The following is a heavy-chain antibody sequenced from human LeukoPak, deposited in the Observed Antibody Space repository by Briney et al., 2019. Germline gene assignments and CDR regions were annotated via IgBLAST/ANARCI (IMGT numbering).Heavy chain of an antibody. V-gene: IGHV1-18*01. CDR1: GYTFTSYG. D-gene: IGHD3-10*01. CDR2: ISAYNGNT. CDR3: ARDQTQIWFGEGLWYFDY. Sequence: ASVKVSCKASGYTFTSYGISWVRQAPGQGLEWMGWISAYNGNTNYAQKLQGRVTMTTDTSTSTAYMELRSLRSDDTAVYYCARDQTQIWFGEGLWYFDYWGQGTLVTVSS. J-gene: IGHJ4*02.